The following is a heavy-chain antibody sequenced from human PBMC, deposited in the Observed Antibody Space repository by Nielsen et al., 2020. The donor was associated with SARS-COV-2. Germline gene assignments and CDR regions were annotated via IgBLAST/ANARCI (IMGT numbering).Heavy chain of an antibody. Sequence: GESLKISCAASGFTFSSYAMSWVRQAPGKGLEWVSAISGSGGSTYYADSVKGRFTISRDNSKNTLYLQMNSLRAEDTAVYYCAKVTTVTTGTHWYFDLWGRGTLVTVSS. D-gene: IGHD4-17*01. CDR3: AKVTTVTTGTHWYFDL. CDR2: ISGSGGST. V-gene: IGHV3-23*01. CDR1: GFTFSSYA. J-gene: IGHJ2*01.